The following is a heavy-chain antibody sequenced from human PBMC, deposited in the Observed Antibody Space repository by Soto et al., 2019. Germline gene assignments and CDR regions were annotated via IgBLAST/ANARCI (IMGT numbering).Heavy chain of an antibody. D-gene: IGHD4-17*01. J-gene: IGHJ4*02. Sequence: SETLSLTCTVSGYSISSDDYYWSWIRQPPGKGLEWIGYIYYSGSTYYNPSLKSRVTISVDTSKNQSSLKLSSVTAADTAVYYCARDTVRILDYWGLGTLVTVSS. CDR1: GYSISSDDYY. CDR2: IYYSGST. CDR3: ARDTVRILDY. V-gene: IGHV4-30-4*01.